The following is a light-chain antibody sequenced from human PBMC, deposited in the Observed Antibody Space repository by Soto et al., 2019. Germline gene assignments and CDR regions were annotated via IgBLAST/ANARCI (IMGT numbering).Light chain of an antibody. CDR1: QSVSSSY. V-gene: IGKV3-20*01. Sequence: EIVLTQSPGTLSLSPGERATLSCRASQSVSSSYLAWYQQKPGQAPRLLIYGASSRATGIPDRISGSGSGTDFTLTISRLEPEDFAVYYCQQYGGSPQTFGQGTKVDIK. J-gene: IGKJ1*01. CDR2: GAS. CDR3: QQYGGSPQT.